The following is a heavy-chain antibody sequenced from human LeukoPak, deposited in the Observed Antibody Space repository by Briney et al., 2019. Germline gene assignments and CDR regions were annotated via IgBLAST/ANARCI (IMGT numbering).Heavy chain of an antibody. J-gene: IGHJ4*02. V-gene: IGHV3-7*05. CDR1: GFTFSSYW. CDR3: ARRTTVVTVNHRTVDY. Sequence: GSLRLSCAASGFTFSSYWMTWVRQAPGKGLEWVANIYQDGGNKNYAGTVKSRFSIPRETANHSLYQQKNSLRAEDTAVYYCARRTTVVTVNHRTVDYWGQGTLVTVSS. CDR2: IYQDGGNK. D-gene: IGHD4-23*01.